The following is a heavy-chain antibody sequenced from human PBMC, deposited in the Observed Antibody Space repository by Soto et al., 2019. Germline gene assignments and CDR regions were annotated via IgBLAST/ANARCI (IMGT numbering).Heavy chain of an antibody. J-gene: IGHJ3*02. CDR2: IYYSGST. D-gene: IGHD2-15*01. Sequence: SETLSLTCTGSGGSTSSYYWSWIRQPPGKGLEWIGYIYYSGSTNYNPSLKSRVTISVDTSKNQFSLKLSSVTAADTAVYYCARLLPGYCSGGSCLGAFDIWGQGTMVT. V-gene: IGHV4-59*01. CDR1: GGSTSSYY. CDR3: ARLLPGYCSGGSCLGAFDI.